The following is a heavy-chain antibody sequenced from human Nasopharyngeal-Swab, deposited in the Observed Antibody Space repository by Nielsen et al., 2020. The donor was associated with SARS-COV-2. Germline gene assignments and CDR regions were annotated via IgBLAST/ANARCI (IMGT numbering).Heavy chain of an antibody. D-gene: IGHD2-8*01. V-gene: IGHV3-53*01. Sequence: GESLKISCAASGIIITSNYMNWVRQAPGKGLEWVSVIYSGGNAYYADSVKGRFTISRDTSKNMLYLQMDSVRADDTAVYYCARDTGFCTRGSCGPFDSCGQGTLVSVSS. CDR2: IYSGGNA. CDR1: GIIITSNY. J-gene: IGHJ4*02. CDR3: ARDTGFCTRGSCGPFDS.